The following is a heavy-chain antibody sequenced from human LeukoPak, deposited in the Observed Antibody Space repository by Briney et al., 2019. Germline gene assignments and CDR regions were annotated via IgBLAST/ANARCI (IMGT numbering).Heavy chain of an antibody. CDR3: ARVFGRFARSNSIAAFGY. D-gene: IGHD6-6*01. V-gene: IGHV1-8*01. CDR2: MNPNSGNT. CDR1: GYTSTSYD. J-gene: IGHJ4*02. Sequence: GASVKVSCKASGYTSTSYDINWVRQATGQGLEWMGWMNPNSGNTGYAQKFQGRVTMTRNTSISTAYMELSSLRSEDTAVYYCARVFGRFARSNSIAAFGYWGQGTLVTVSS.